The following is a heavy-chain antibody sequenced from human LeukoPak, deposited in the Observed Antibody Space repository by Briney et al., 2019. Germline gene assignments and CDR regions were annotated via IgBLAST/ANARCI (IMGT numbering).Heavy chain of an antibody. CDR3: AKAPIAVAGTFCDY. D-gene: IGHD6-19*01. CDR1: GFTFYSYA. CDR2: ISGSGGST. Sequence: PGGSLRLSCGASGFTFYSYAMSWVRQAPGKGLEWVSAISGSGGSTYYADSVKGRFTISRDNSKNTLYLQMNSLRAEDTAVYYCAKAPIAVAGTFCDYWGQGTLVTVSS. J-gene: IGHJ4*02. V-gene: IGHV3-23*01.